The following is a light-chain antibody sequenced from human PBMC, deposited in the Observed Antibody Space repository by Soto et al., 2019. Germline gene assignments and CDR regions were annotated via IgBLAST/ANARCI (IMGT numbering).Light chain of an antibody. Sequence: QSALTQPASVSGSPGQSITISCTGTSSDVGGYNYVSWYQQHPVKAPKLMLYEVSNRPSGVSNRFSGSKSGNTASLTISGLQAEDEADYYCSSYTSSSPLFGTGTKVTVL. V-gene: IGLV2-14*01. CDR2: EVS. CDR3: SSYTSSSPL. J-gene: IGLJ1*01. CDR1: SSDVGGYNY.